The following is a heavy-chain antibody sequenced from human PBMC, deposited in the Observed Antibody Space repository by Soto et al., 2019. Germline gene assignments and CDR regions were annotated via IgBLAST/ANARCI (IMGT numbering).Heavy chain of an antibody. D-gene: IGHD5-12*01. CDR2: IIPIFGTA. CDR1: GGTFSSYA. J-gene: IGHJ6*02. Sequence: QVQLVQSGAAVKKPGSSVKVSCKASGGTFSSYAISWVRQAPGQGLEWMGGIIPIFGTANYAQKFQGRVTITADESTSTAYMELSSLRSEDTAVYYCARGALVEATTYYYYGMDVWGQGTTVTVSS. V-gene: IGHV1-69*01. CDR3: ARGALVEATTYYYYGMDV.